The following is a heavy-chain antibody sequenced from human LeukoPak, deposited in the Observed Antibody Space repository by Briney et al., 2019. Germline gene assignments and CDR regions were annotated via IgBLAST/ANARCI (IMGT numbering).Heavy chain of an antibody. Sequence: GGSLRLSCAASGFTFSTYWMSWVRQTPEKGLEWVANIKVDGSEKYYVDSVKGRFTISRDNAKNSLYLQMNSLRAEDTAVYYCAKGSGDYYDSSGDDYWGQGTLVTVSS. D-gene: IGHD3-22*01. V-gene: IGHV3-7*01. CDR2: IKVDGSEK. CDR3: AKGSGDYYDSSGDDY. J-gene: IGHJ4*02. CDR1: GFTFSTYW.